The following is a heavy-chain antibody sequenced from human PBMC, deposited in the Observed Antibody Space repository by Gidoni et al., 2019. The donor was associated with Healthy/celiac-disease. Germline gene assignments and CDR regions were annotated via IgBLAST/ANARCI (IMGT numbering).Heavy chain of an antibody. Sequence: AASGFTFSSYAMHWVRQAPGKGLEWVAVISYDGSNKYYADSVKGRFTISRDNSKNTLYLQMNSLRAEDTAVYYCARGGPYCDSSGYVYWGQGTLVTVSS. J-gene: IGHJ4*02. CDR1: GFTFSSYA. CDR3: ARGGPYCDSSGYVY. D-gene: IGHD3-22*01. V-gene: IGHV3-30-3*01. CDR2: ISYDGSNK.